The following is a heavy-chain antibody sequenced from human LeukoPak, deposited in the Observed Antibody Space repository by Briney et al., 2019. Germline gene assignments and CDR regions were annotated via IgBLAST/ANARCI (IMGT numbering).Heavy chain of an antibody. V-gene: IGHV1-8*01. D-gene: IGHD1/OR15-1a*01. CDR2: MNPNSGNT. CDR1: GYTFTSYD. J-gene: IGHJ6*03. Sequence: GASVKVSCKASGYTFTSYDINWVRQATGQGLEWMGWMNPNSGNTGYAQKFQGRVTMTRDTSISTAYMELSRLRSDDTAVYYCARKGWNNYMDVWGKGTTVTVSS. CDR3: ARKGWNNYMDV.